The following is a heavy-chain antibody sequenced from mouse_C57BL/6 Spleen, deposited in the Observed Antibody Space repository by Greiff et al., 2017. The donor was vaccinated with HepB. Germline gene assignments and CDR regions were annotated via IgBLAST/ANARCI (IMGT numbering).Heavy chain of an antibody. Sequence: EVQGVESGGGLVQPGGSLSLSCAASGFTFTDYYISWVRQPPGKALEWLGFIRNKANGYTTAYSASVKGRFIISRDNSQSILYRQMNALRAEDSATYYCARSGYSNYVGYCDYWGKGTTLTVSS. CDR2: IRNKANGYTT. D-gene: IGHD2-5*01. J-gene: IGHJ2*01. V-gene: IGHV7-3*01. CDR1: GFTFTDYY. CDR3: ARSGYSNYVGYCDY.